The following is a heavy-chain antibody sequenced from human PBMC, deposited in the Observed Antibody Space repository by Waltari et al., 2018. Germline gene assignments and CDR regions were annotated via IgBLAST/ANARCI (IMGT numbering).Heavy chain of an antibody. CDR3: ARGGFGESDFDY. CDR1: GGSISSGGYS. CDR2: IYHSGTT. J-gene: IGHJ4*02. D-gene: IGHD3-10*01. Sequence: QLQLQESGSGLVKPSQTLSLTCAVSGGSISSGGYSWSWIRQPPGKGLEWIGYIYHSGTTYDNPSPKSRVTIAVDRSKNQFSLKLSSVTAADTAVYYWARGGFGESDFDYWGQGTLVTVSS. V-gene: IGHV4-30-2*01.